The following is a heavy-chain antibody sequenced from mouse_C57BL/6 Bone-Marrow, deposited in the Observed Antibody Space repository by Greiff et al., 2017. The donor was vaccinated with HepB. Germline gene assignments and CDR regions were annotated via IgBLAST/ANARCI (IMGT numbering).Heavy chain of an antibody. Sequence: QVQLQQSGAELVRPGASVTLSCKASGYTFTDYEMHWVKQTPVHGLEWIGAIDPETGGTAYNQKFKGKAILTADKSSSTAYMELRSLTSEDSAVYYSTRWGYYGSSYWFAYWGQGTLVTVSA. V-gene: IGHV1-15*01. J-gene: IGHJ3*01. CDR3: TRWGYYGSSYWFAY. CDR2: IDPETGGT. D-gene: IGHD1-1*01. CDR1: GYTFTDYE.